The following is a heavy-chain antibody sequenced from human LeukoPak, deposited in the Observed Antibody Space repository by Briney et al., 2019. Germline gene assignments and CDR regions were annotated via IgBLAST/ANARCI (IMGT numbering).Heavy chain of an antibody. CDR1: GGSISNGGYY. D-gene: IGHD3-3*01. J-gene: IGHJ5*02. Sequence: SQTLSLTCTVSGGSISNGGYYWSWIRQHPGKGLEWIGYIYYSGSTYYNPSLKSRVTISVDTSKNQFSLKLSSVTAADTAVYYCARVSYDFWSGYYPNWFDPWGQGTLVTVSS. CDR3: ARVSYDFWSGYYPNWFDP. V-gene: IGHV4-31*03. CDR2: IYYSGST.